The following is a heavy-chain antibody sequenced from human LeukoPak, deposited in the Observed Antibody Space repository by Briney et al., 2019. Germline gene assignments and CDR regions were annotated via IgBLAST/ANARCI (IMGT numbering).Heavy chain of an antibody. V-gene: IGHV3-73*01. CDR3: TSTSGYDYYYYYGMDV. Sequence: QPGGSLRLSCAASGFTFSGSAMHWVRQASGKGLEWVGRIRSKANSYATAYAASVKGRFTISRDDSKNTAYLQMNSLKTEDTAVYYCTSTSGYDYYYYYGMDVWGQGTTVTVSS. CDR2: IRSKANSYAT. J-gene: IGHJ6*02. CDR1: GFTFSGSA. D-gene: IGHD5-12*01.